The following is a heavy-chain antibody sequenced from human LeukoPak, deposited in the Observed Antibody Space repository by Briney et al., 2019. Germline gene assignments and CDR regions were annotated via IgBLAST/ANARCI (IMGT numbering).Heavy chain of an antibody. J-gene: IGHJ3*01. Sequence: GGSLRLSCAASGFTFSNYDMNWARQAPGKGLEWVSYISSSPTTIFYADSVKGRFTISRDNAKKSLFLQMNSLRAEDTAVYYCARGLGDSGGWAWGQGTMVTVSS. D-gene: IGHD3-22*01. CDR1: GFTFSNYD. CDR2: ISSSPTTI. CDR3: ARGLGDSGGWA. V-gene: IGHV3-48*03.